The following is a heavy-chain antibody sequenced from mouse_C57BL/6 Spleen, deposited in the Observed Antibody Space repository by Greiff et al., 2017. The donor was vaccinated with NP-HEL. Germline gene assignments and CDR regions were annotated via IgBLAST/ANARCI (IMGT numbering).Heavy chain of an antibody. V-gene: IGHV8-12*01. CDR3: ARSTMVTGRVYFDY. CDR2: IYWDDDK. Sequence: QVTLKESGPGILQSSQTLSLTCSFSGFSLSTSGMGVSWIRQPSGKGLEWLAHIYWDDDKRYNPSMKSRLTISKDTSRNQVFLKITSVDTADTATDYGARSTMVTGRVYFDYWGQGTTLTVSS. J-gene: IGHJ2*01. D-gene: IGHD2-2*01. CDR1: GFSLSTSGMG.